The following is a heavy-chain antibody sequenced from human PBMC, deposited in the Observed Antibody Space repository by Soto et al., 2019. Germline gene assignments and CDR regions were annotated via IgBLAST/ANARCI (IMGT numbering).Heavy chain of an antibody. D-gene: IGHD6-13*01. CDR2: IYYSGST. J-gene: IGHJ5*02. V-gene: IGHV4-59*12. CDR1: GGSISSYY. CDR3: ARVKAAASFYNWFDP. Sequence: TLSLTCTVSGGSISSYYWSWIRQPPGKGLEWIGYIYYSGSTNYNPSLKSRVTISVDTSKNQFSLKLTSVTAADTAVYYCARVKAAASFYNWFDPWGQGTLVTVSS.